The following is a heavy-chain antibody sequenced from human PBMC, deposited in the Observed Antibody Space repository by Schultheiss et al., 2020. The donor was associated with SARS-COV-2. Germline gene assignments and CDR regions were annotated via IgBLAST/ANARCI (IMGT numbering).Heavy chain of an antibody. D-gene: IGHD2-2*01. CDR2: IYYSGST. V-gene: IGHV4-59*12. J-gene: IGHJ4*02. Sequence: SQTLSLTCAVYGGSFSGYYWSWIRQPPGKGLEWIGYIYYSGSTNYNPSLKSRVTISVDKSKNQFSLELSSVTAADTAVYFCAREYISTLPCFDYWGQGALVTVSS. CDR1: GGSFSGYY. CDR3: AREYISTLPCFDY.